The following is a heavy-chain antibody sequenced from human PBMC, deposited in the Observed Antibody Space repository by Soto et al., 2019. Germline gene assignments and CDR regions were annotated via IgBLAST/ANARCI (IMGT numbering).Heavy chain of an antibody. CDR2: INHSGST. J-gene: IGHJ6*02. CDR1: GGSFSGYY. Sequence: QVQLQQWGAGLLKPSETLSLTCAVYGGSFSGYYWSWIRQPPGKGLEWMGEINHSGSTNYNPSLKSRVTISVDTSKNQFSLKLSSVTAADTAVYYCARIRSSGSYYSRPYYGMDVWGQGTTVTVSS. V-gene: IGHV4-34*01. D-gene: IGHD1-26*01. CDR3: ARIRSSGSYYSRPYYGMDV.